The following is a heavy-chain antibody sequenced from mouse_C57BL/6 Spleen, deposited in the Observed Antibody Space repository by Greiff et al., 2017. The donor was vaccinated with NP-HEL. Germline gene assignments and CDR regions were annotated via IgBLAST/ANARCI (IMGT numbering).Heavy chain of an antibody. Sequence: VQLQQSGAELVKPGASVKLSCKASGYTFTSYWMQWVKQRPGQGLEWIGEIDPSDSYTNYNQKFKGKATLTVDTSSSTAYMQLSSLTSEDSAVYYCARRARGAMDYWGQRTSVTVSS. V-gene: IGHV1-50*01. J-gene: IGHJ4*01. CDR1: GYTFTSYW. CDR2: IDPSDSYT. CDR3: ARRARGAMDY. D-gene: IGHD3-1*01.